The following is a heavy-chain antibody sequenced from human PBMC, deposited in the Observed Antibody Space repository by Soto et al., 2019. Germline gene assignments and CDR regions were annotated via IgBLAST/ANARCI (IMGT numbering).Heavy chain of an antibody. J-gene: IGHJ4*02. CDR1: GYAFTTHG. CDR2: ISAHNGNT. CDR3: ARGRYGDY. Sequence: QVHLVQSGAEVKKPGASVKVSCQASGYAFTTHGITWVRQAPGQGLEWMGWISAHNGNTNYAQKLQGRVTVTRDTSTSTAYMDLRSLRSDDTAVYYCARGRYGDYWGQGALVTVSS. D-gene: IGHD1-1*01. V-gene: IGHV1-18*01.